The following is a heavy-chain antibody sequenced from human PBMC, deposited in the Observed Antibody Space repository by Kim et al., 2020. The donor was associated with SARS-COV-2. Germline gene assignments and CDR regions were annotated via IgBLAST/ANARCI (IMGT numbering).Heavy chain of an antibody. V-gene: IGHV3-21*01. CDR3: ASHDYGDYDGLTHY. D-gene: IGHD4-17*01. J-gene: IGHJ4*02. CDR2: ISSSSSYI. CDR1: GFTFSSYS. Sequence: GGSLRLSCAASGFTFSSYSMNWVRQAPGKGLEWVSSISSSSSYIYYADSVKGRFTISRDNAKNSLYLQMNSLRAEDTAVYYCASHDYGDYDGLTHYWGQGTLVTVSS.